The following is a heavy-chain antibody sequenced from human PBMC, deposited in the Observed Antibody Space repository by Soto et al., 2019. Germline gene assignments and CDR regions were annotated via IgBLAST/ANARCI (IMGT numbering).Heavy chain of an antibody. D-gene: IGHD3-22*01. CDR2: IVVGSGNT. CDR3: AADLDYYDSSGYYHDDY. V-gene: IGHV1-58*01. J-gene: IGHJ4*02. CDR1: GLTFTSSA. Sequence: ASVKVSCKASGLTFTSSAVQWVRQARGQRLEWIGWIVVGSGNTNYAQKFQERVTITRDMSTSTAYMELSSLRSEDTAVYYCAADLDYYDSSGYYHDDYWGQGTLVTVSS.